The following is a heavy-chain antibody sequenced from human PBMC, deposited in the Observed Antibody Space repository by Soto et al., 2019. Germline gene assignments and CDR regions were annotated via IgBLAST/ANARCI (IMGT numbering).Heavy chain of an antibody. D-gene: IGHD6-19*01. J-gene: IGHJ5*02. Sequence: ASVKVSCKASGHTFTAQYLHWVRKAPGEGLEWMGWINPTTGATRYAQKFQGRVTMTRDTYMSTDYLEVRSLRPDDTAVYYCAKGDSSWVSWFDPWGQGNLVTVSS. V-gene: IGHV1-2*02. CDR3: AKGDSSWVSWFDP. CDR2: INPTTGAT. CDR1: GHTFTAQY.